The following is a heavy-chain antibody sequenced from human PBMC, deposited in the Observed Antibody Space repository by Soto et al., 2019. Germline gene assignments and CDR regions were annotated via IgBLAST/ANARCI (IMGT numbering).Heavy chain of an antibody. CDR1: GYTFTSYG. D-gene: IGHD3-22*01. J-gene: IGHJ4*02. Sequence: ASVKVSCKASGYTFTSYGISWVRQAPGQGLEWMGWISAYNGNTNYAQKLQGRVTMTTDTSTSTAYMELRSLRFDDTAVYYCARVDDSSGYYAYGYWGQGTLVTVSS. CDR3: ARVDDSSGYYAYGY. V-gene: IGHV1-18*01. CDR2: ISAYNGNT.